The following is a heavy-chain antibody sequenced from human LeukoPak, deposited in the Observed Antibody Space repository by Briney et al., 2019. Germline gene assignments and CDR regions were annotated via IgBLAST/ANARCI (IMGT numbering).Heavy chain of an antibody. D-gene: IGHD6-13*01. J-gene: IGHJ4*02. CDR2: ISDSGGRT. CDR1: GFTFGSYA. Sequence: PGRSLRLSCAASGFTFGSYAMNWVRQAPGKGLEWVSVISDSGGRTYYADSVKGRFTISRDNSKNTLFLQMSSLRAEDTAVYYCAESIAANGTVYWGQGTQVTVSS. V-gene: IGHV3-23*01. CDR3: AESIAANGTVY.